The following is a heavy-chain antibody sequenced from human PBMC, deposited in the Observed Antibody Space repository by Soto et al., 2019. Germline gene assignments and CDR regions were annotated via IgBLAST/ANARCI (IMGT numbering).Heavy chain of an antibody. V-gene: IGHV3-23*01. CDR1: GFTFSSYA. Sequence: GGSLRLSCAASGFTFSSYAMSWVRQAPGKGLEWVSGISGSGGSTDYADSVKGRFTISRGNSKNTLYLQMNSLRVDDTAVYYCARGASGLRFLEQDYYYYGMDVWGQGTMVTVSS. J-gene: IGHJ6*02. D-gene: IGHD3-3*01. CDR3: ARGASGLRFLEQDYYYYGMDV. CDR2: ISGSGGST.